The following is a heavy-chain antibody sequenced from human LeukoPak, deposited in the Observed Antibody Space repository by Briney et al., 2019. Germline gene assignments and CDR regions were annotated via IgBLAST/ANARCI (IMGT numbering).Heavy chain of an antibody. D-gene: IGHD2-15*01. CDR3: ARVGSCSGGSCYSPVFDY. CDR1: GYTFTGYY. V-gene: IGHV1-2*02. J-gene: IGHJ4*02. CDR2: INPNSGGT. Sequence: ASVKVSCKTSGYTFTGYYMHWVRQAPGQGLEWMGWINPNSGGTNYAQKFQGRGTMTRDTSLSTAYMELSRLRSDDTAVYYCARVGSCSGGSCYSPVFDYWGQGTLVTVSS.